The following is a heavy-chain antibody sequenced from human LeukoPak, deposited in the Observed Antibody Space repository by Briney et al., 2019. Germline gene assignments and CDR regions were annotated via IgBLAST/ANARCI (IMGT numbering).Heavy chain of an antibody. CDR2: LYGGGGT. CDR3: ARTRRYNFYYYFDY. Sequence: GGSLRLSCAASGFTVSNNYMSWVRQAPGRGLEWVSVLYGGGGTYYADSVKGSFSISRHNSKNTLYLQMNSLRAEDAALYYCARTRRYNFYYYFDYWGQGTLVTVSS. V-gene: IGHV3-66*01. J-gene: IGHJ4*02. D-gene: IGHD1-1*01. CDR1: GFTVSNNY.